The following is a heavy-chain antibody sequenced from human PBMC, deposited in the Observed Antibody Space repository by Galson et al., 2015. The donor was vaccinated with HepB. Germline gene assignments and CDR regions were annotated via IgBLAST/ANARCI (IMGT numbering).Heavy chain of an antibody. V-gene: IGHV3-30*04. CDR2: ISYDGSNK. J-gene: IGHJ4*02. CDR1: GFTFSGST. CDR3: ARDRVSGWDFDY. Sequence: SLRLSCAASGFTFSGSTMHWVRQAPGKGLEWVALISYDGSNKYYADSVKGRFTISRDNSKLYLQMNSLRAEDTAVYYCARDRVSGWDFDYWGQGTLVTVSS. D-gene: IGHD6-19*01.